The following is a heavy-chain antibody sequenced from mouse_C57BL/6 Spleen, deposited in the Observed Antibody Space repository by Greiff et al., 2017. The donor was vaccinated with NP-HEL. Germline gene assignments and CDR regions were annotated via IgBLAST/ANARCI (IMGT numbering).Heavy chain of an antibody. CDR1: GFNIKDDY. D-gene: IGHD1-1*01. CDR3: TTSGYYGGAWFAY. J-gene: IGHJ3*01. V-gene: IGHV14-4*01. Sequence: EVKLVESGAELVRPGASVKLSCTASGFNIKDDYMHWVKQRPEQGLEWIGWIDPENGDTEYASKFQGKATITADTSSNTAYLQLSSLTSEDTAVYSCTTSGYYGGAWFAYWGQGTLVTVSA. CDR2: IDPENGDT.